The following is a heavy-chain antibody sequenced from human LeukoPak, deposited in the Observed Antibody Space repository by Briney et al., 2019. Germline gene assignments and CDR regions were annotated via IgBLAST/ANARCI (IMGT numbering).Heavy chain of an antibody. D-gene: IGHD1-14*01. CDR2: ISAYNGNT. V-gene: IGHV1-18*01. J-gene: IGHJ6*03. CDR3: ARARRGSAPYYYYYMDV. CDR1: GYTFNSYG. Sequence: GASVKVSCKASGYTFNSYGISWVRQAPGQGLEWMGWISAYNGNTNYAQKLQGRVTMTTDTSTSTAYMELRSLRSDDTAVYYCARARRGSAPYYYYYMDVWGKGTTVTVSS.